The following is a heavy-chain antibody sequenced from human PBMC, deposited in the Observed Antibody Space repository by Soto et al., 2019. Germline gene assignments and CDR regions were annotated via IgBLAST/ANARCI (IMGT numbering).Heavy chain of an antibody. J-gene: IGHJ4*02. CDR1: GFTFSSYA. D-gene: IGHD1-26*01. CDR3: ARVSFSASRASGSYFGPLGY. CDR2: ISYDGSNK. Sequence: PGGSLRLSCAASGFTFSSYAMHWVRQAPGKGLEWVAVISYDGSNKYYADSVKGRFTISRDNSKNTLYLQMNSLRAEDTAVYYCARVSFSASRASGSYFGPLGYWGQGTLVTVSS. V-gene: IGHV3-30-3*01.